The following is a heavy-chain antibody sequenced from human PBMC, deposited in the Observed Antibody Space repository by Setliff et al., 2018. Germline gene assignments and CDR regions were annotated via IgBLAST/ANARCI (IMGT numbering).Heavy chain of an antibody. CDR1: GYTFTSYY. V-gene: IGHV1-69*13. D-gene: IGHD3-3*01. J-gene: IGHJ4*02. Sequence: SVKVSCKASGYTFTSYYMHWVRQAPGQGLEWTGGIIPIFGTANYAQKFQGRVTITADESTSTAYMELSSLRSEDTAVYYCARRGLGYDFWSGYYTMYYFDYWGQGTLVTVSS. CDR3: ARRGLGYDFWSGYYTMYYFDY. CDR2: IIPIFGTA.